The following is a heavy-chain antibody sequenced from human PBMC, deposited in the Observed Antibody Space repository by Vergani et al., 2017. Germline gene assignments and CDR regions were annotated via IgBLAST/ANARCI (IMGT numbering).Heavy chain of an antibody. CDR2: IYAGDSDV. CDR3: AKTHDFSSLYSSYNWFDP. D-gene: IGHD3-3*01. V-gene: IGHV5-51*03. Sequence: EVPLVQSGAEVKKPGESLKIFCQGSGYIITNYWIAWVRQRPGKGLEWMGIIYAGDSDVRYSPSFQGQVTMSVDKSLSTAYLQWSSLKASDTATYYCAKTHDFSSLYSSYNWFDPWGQGTQVTVSS. CDR1: GYIITNYW. J-gene: IGHJ5*02.